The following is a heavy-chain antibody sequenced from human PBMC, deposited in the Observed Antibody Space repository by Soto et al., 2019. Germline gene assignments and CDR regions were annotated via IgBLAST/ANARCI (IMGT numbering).Heavy chain of an antibody. D-gene: IGHD2-8*01. J-gene: IGHJ5*02. Sequence: SETLSLTCTVSGGSISSSSYYWGWIRQPPGKGLEWIGSIYYSGSTYYNPSLKSRVTISVDTSKNQFSLKLSSVTAADTAVYYCARGAVLMVYAMRWFDPWGQGTLVTVSS. CDR2: IYYSGST. V-gene: IGHV4-39*07. CDR1: GGSISSSSYY. CDR3: ARGAVLMVYAMRWFDP.